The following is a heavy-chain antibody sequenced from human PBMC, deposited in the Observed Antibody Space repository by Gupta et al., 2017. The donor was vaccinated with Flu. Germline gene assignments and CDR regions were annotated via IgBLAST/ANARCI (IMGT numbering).Heavy chain of an antibody. D-gene: IGHD4-17*01. Sequence: YYIHWVRQAPGQGLEWMGWINPNTGGTHYAQKLQGRVTMTRDTSISTVYMELSRLRSDDTAIFYCAREYGAKASTSEYFQHWGQGSLVTVSS. CDR3: AREYGAKASTSEYFQH. J-gene: IGHJ1*01. CDR1: YY. CDR2: INPNTGGT. V-gene: IGHV1-2*02.